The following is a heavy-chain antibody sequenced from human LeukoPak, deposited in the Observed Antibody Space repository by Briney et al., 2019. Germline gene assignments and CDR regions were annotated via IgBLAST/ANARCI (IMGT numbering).Heavy chain of an antibody. CDR1: GFTFSIYW. CDR2: INQDGSQK. CDR3: AKDPYSGSYFDY. D-gene: IGHD1-26*01. V-gene: IGHV3-7*03. J-gene: IGHJ4*02. Sequence: GGSLRLSCAASGFTFSIYWMSWVRQAPGKGLEWVANINQDGSQKYYVDSVKGRFTISRDNAKNSFFLQMSSLRAEDTAVYYCAKDPYSGSYFDYWGQGTLVTVSS.